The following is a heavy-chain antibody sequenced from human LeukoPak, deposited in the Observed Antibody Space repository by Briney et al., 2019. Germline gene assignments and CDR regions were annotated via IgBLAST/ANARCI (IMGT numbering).Heavy chain of an antibody. CDR1: GFTFTYA. D-gene: IGHD3-10*01. CDR2: ISGSGLNT. Sequence: GGSLRLSCAGSGFTFTYAMSWVRQAPGNGLEWVSAISGSGLNTYYADSVKGRFTISRDNSKNTLYLQMNSLRAEDTAVYYCAKSYGSGSYYPNWFDPWGQGTLVTVSS. V-gene: IGHV3-23*01. CDR3: AKSYGSGSYYPNWFDP. J-gene: IGHJ5*02.